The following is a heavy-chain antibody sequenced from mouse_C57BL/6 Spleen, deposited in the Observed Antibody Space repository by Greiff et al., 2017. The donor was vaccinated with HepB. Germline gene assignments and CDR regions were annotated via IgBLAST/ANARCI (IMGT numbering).Heavy chain of an antibody. Sequence: EVNVVESGGGLVQPGGSLKLSCAASGFTFSDYYMYWVRQTPEKRLEWVAYISNGGGSTYYPDTVKGRFTISRDNAKNTLYLQMSRLKSEDTAMYYCARQGTNGGFAYWGQGTLVTVSA. CDR2: ISNGGGST. D-gene: IGHD4-1*01. J-gene: IGHJ3*01. CDR3: ARQGTNGGFAY. CDR1: GFTFSDYY. V-gene: IGHV5-12*01.